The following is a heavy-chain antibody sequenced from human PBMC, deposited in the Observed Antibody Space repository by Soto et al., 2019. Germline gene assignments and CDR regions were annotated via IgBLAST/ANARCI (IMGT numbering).Heavy chain of an antibody. CDR3: ARELNYDFRSGSDGMYV. CDR2: IIPIFGTA. D-gene: IGHD3-3*01. V-gene: IGHV1-69*13. Sequence: ASVKVSCKASGGTFSSYAISWVRQAPGQGLEWMGGIIPIFGTANYAQKFQGRVTITADESTSTAYMELSSLRSEDTDVYYCARELNYDFRSGSDGMYVWGQGTTVTVSS. CDR1: GGTFSSYA. J-gene: IGHJ6*02.